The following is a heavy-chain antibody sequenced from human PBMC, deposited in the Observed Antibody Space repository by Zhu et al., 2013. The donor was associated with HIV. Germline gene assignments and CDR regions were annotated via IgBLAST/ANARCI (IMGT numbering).Heavy chain of an antibody. CDR2: ISPNGGST. D-gene: IGHD2-2*01. Sequence: QVQLVQSGAEVRKPGASVNVSCKALGYTFTSYYIHWVRQAPGQGLEWMGIISPNGGSTSYAQKFQGRVTMTRDTSTSTVYMELNSLRSEDTAVYYCAREIVVLLGAFDMWGHGTLVSVSS. CDR1: GYTFTSYY. CDR3: AREIVVLLGAFDM. V-gene: IGHV1-46*01. J-gene: IGHJ3*02.